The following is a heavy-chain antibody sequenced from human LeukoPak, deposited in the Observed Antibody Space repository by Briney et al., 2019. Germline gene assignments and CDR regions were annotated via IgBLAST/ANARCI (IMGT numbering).Heavy chain of an antibody. J-gene: IGHJ5*02. CDR1: GGTFSSYA. CDR3: ALRYCSGGSCYSGAWFDP. V-gene: IGHV1-69*04. Sequence: SVKVSCKASGGTFSSYAISWVRQAPGQGLEWMGRIIPIFGIANYAQKFQGRVTITVDKSTSTAYMELGSLRSEDTAVYYCALRYCSGGSCYSGAWFDPWGQGTLVTVSS. CDR2: IIPIFGIA. D-gene: IGHD2-15*01.